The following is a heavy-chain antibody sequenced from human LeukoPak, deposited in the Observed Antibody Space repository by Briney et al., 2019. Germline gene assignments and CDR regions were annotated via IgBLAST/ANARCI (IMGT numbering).Heavy chain of an antibody. D-gene: IGHD2-2*01. J-gene: IGHJ3*02. CDR2: TYYRSKWYN. CDR3: ARGVVPAAEGAFDI. CDR1: GDSVSSNSAA. Sequence: SQTLSLTCAMSGDSVSSNSAAWNWLRQSPSRGLEWLGRTYYRSKWYNHYAVSVEGRISINPDTSKNQFSLQLNSVTPEDTAVYFCARGVVPAAEGAFDIWGQGTKVTVSS. V-gene: IGHV6-1*01.